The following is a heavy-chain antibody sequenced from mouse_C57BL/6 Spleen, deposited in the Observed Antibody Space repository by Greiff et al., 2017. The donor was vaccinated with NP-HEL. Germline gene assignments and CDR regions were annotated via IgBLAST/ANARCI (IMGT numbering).Heavy chain of an antibody. V-gene: IGHV3-1*01. CDR2: ISYSGST. Sequence: DVQLQESGPGMVKPSQSLSLTCTVTGYSITSGYDWHWIRHFPGNKLEWMGYISYSGSTNYNPSLKSRISITHDTSKNHFFLKLNSVTTEDTAAYYCARGYGSSYFDYWGKGTTLTVSS. CDR3: ARGYGSSYFDY. J-gene: IGHJ2*01. CDR1: GYSITSGYD. D-gene: IGHD1-1*01.